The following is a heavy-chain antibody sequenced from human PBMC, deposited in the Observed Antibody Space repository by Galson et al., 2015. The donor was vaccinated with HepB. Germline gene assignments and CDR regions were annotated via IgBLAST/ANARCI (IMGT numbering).Heavy chain of an antibody. CDR1: GGSFRSYA. J-gene: IGHJ4*02. CDR3: ARARHYDRSGHPPARFDD. CDR2: INPFVGKA. V-gene: IGHV1-69*13. D-gene: IGHD3-22*01. Sequence: SVKVSCKASGGSFRSYAITWMRQAPGQRLEWLGGINPFVGKAHSSPTFQGGVTITADESTSTSYMELSSLRSDDTAMYFCARARHYDRSGHPPARFDDWGQGTLVTVSS.